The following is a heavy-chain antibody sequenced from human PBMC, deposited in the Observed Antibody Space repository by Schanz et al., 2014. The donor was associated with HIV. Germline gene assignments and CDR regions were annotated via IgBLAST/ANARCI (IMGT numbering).Heavy chain of an antibody. CDR1: GFTFSSYA. CDR2: ISDDGSNK. CDR3: AKVARWDYYGMDV. Sequence: QVQLVESGGGVVQPGRSLRLSCAASGFTFSSYAMHWVRQAPGKGLEWVAFISDDGSNKYYADSVKGRFTISRDNSKNTLYLQMNSLRTEDTAVYYCAKVARWDYYGMDVWGQGITVTVSS. V-gene: IGHV3-30*04. J-gene: IGHJ6*02.